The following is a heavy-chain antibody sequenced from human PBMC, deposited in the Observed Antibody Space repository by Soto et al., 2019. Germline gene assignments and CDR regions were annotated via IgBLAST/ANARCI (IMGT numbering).Heavy chain of an antibody. CDR1: GGTFSSYA. J-gene: IGHJ4*02. Sequence: ASVKVSCKASGGTFSSYAISWVRQAPGQGLEWMGGIIPIFGTANYAQKFQGRVTITADESTSTAYMELSSLRSEDTAVYYCARAGQDSSSWYDKGFDYWGQGTLVTVSS. CDR3: ARAGQDSSSWYDKGFDY. V-gene: IGHV1-69*13. CDR2: IIPIFGTA. D-gene: IGHD6-13*01.